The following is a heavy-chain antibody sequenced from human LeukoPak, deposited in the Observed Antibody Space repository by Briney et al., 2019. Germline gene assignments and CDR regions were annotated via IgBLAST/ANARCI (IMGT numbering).Heavy chain of an antibody. Sequence: ASVKVSCKASGYTFTGYYMHWVRQAPGQGLEWMGWINPNSGGTNYAQKLQGRVTMTTDTSTSTAYMELRSLRSDDTAVYYCARSFSAADYGDYWGQGTLVTVSS. D-gene: IGHD3-10*01. CDR3: ARSFSAADYGDY. CDR2: INPNSGGT. J-gene: IGHJ4*02. CDR1: GYTFTGYY. V-gene: IGHV1-2*02.